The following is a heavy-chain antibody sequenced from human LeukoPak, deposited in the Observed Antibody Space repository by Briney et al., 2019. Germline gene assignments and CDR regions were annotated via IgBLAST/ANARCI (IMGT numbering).Heavy chain of an antibody. CDR1: GGSISSSNYY. Sequence: PSETLSLTRTVSGGSISSSNYYWGWIRQPPGKGLEWIGSIYYSGSTYYNPSLKSRVTISVDTSKNQFSLNLTSVTAADTAVYYCARFTPQGYGWGGYNRFDPWGQGTLVTVSS. D-gene: IGHD3-16*01. V-gene: IGHV4-39*07. CDR3: ARFTPQGYGWGGYNRFDP. CDR2: IYYSGST. J-gene: IGHJ5*02.